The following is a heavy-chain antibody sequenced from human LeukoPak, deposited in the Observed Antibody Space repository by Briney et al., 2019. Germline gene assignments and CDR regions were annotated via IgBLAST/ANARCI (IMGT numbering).Heavy chain of an antibody. CDR3: ARFSSSTFDY. J-gene: IGHJ4*02. D-gene: IGHD6-6*01. Sequence: GGSLRLSCAASGFTSSSYWMSWVRQAPGKGLEWVANIKQDGSEKYYVDSVKGRFTISRDNAKNSLYLQMNSLRAEDTAVYYCARFSSSTFDYWGQGTLVTVSS. CDR1: GFTSSSYW. CDR2: IKQDGSEK. V-gene: IGHV3-7*01.